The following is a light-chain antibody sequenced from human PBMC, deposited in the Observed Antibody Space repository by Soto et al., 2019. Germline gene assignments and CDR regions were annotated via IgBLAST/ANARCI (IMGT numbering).Light chain of an antibody. CDR3: QQANGFPVA. CDR1: QGVSGW. J-gene: IGKJ4*01. CDR2: SVS. Sequence: DIQMTQSPSSVSASVGDRVTITCRASQGVSGWLAWYQQKPGKAPKLLIYSVSSLQSGVPARFSGRGSGKDFALTISSLQPDDFATYYCQQANGFPVAFGGGTRVEIK. V-gene: IGKV1-12*01.